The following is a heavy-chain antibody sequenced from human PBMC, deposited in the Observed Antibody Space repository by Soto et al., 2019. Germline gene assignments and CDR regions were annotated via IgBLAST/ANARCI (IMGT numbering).Heavy chain of an antibody. Sequence: SETLSLTCTVSGGSISSYYWSWIRQPPGKGLEWIGYIYYSGSTNYNPSLKSRVTISVDTSKNQFSLKLSSVTAADTAVYYCARSLGGIAAAGMGVWGQGTTVTVSS. CDR2: IYYSGST. D-gene: IGHD6-13*01. CDR3: ARSLGGIAAAGMGV. J-gene: IGHJ6*02. V-gene: IGHV4-59*01. CDR1: GGSISSYY.